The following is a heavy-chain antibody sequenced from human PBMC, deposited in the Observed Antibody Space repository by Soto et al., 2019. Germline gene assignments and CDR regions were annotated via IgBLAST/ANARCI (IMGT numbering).Heavy chain of an antibody. J-gene: IGHJ1*01. V-gene: IGHV3-23*01. Sequence: GGSLRLSCAASGFSFSSHPMTWVRQAPGKGLEWVSLIRTSGGNTFYADSVKGRFTISRDNSKETLYLQMSSLRAEDTAVYYCATHATGSDAPFGFWGLGTLVTVSS. CDR3: ATHATGSDAPFGF. D-gene: IGHD5-12*01. CDR2: IRTSGGNT. CDR1: GFSFSSHP.